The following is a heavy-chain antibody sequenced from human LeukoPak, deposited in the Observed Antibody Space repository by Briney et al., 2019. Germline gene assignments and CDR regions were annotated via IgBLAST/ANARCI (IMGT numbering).Heavy chain of an antibody. J-gene: IGHJ6*02. CDR3: ARQEHYYYYGMDL. V-gene: IGHV4-39*01. Sequence: PSETLSLTCTVSGGSISSSSYYWGWIRQPPGKGLEWIGSIHYSGSTYYNPSLKSRVTMSVDTSKNQFSLKLTSVTAADTAVYYCARQEHYYYYGMDLWGQGTTVTVSS. D-gene: IGHD1-1*01. CDR1: GGSISSSSYY. CDR2: IHYSGST.